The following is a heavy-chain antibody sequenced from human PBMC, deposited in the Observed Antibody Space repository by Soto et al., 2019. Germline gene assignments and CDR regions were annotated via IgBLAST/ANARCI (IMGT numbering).Heavy chain of an antibody. CDR2: ISGGSSYT. D-gene: IGHD3-10*01. J-gene: IGHJ4*02. CDR3: AKTRVADSGYYFDH. Sequence: QVQLVESGGGLVKHGGSLRLSCAASGFSFGDSYMSWIRQSAGKGLEWLSYISGGSSYTKYAESVKGRFTISRDNARRSLFLQVNGLRADDTAIYYCAKTRVADSGYYFDHWGQGTMVTVSS. CDR1: GFSFGDSY. V-gene: IGHV3-11*05.